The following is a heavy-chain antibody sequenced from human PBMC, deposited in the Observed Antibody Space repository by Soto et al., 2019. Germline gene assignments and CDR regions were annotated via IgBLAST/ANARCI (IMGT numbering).Heavy chain of an antibody. V-gene: IGHV5-51*01. J-gene: IGHJ6*01. CDR3: ARRRSIVLVPAAKYDYYYYGMDV. Sequence: ESLKISCTGSGYSFTSYWIGWVRQMPGKGLEWMGIIYPGDSDTRYSPSFQGQVTISADKSISTAYLQWSSLKASATAMYYCARRRSIVLVPAAKYDYYYYGMDVWGQGTTVTVSS. CDR1: GYSFTSYW. D-gene: IGHD2-2*01. CDR2: IYPGDSDT.